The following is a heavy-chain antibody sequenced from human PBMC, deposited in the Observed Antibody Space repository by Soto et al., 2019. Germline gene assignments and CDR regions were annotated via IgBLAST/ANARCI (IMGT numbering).Heavy chain of an antibody. Sequence: QIQLMQSGPEVKKPGASVRVSCKASGYTFNEHGFSWVRQGPGQGLEWLGWISGYNGDTDYAQKFQGRVTLTTDSSTSTAYMELRSLRPDDAAVYYCAKDRPRLTQQFNGVSWGQGTLITVSS. CDR2: ISGYNGDT. D-gene: IGHD2-8*01. J-gene: IGHJ5*02. V-gene: IGHV1-18*01. CDR1: GYTFNEHG. CDR3: AKDRPRLTQQFNGVS.